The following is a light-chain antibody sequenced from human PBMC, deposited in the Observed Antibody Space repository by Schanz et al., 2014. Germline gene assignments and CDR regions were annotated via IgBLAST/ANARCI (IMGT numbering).Light chain of an antibody. V-gene: IGKV3D-15*01. Sequence: EIVMTQSPATLSVSPGERATLSCRASQSVNNNLAWYQQKPGQPPRLLIYDASNRATGIPARFSGSGSGTDFTLTVSSLEPEDFAVYYCQQYATSPQTFGQGTKVEIK. J-gene: IGKJ1*01. CDR2: DAS. CDR1: QSVNNN. CDR3: QQYATSPQT.